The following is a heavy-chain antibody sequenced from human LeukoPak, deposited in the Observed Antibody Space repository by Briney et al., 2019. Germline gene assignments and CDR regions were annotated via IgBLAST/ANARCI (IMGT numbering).Heavy chain of an antibody. D-gene: IGHD6-19*01. J-gene: IGHJ5*02. CDR1: GYTFISNY. CDR2: ISPSGGWT. Sequence: ASATVTCMAIGYTFISNYIHWVRQALGQGPQWLGVISPSGGWTTYAQKFQGRVTMTRDTSISTAYMELSRLRSGDTAVYYCARDGWLGTNWFDPWGQGTLVTVSS. CDR3: ARDGWLGTNWFDP. V-gene: IGHV1-2*02.